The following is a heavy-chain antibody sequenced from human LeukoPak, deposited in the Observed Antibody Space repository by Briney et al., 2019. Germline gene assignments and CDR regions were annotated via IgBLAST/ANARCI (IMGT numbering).Heavy chain of an antibody. J-gene: IGHJ4*02. D-gene: IGHD3-16*01. V-gene: IGHV3-30*18. CDR3: AKDNRGYFDF. Sequence: GGSLRLSCAASGFTFYSHGMHWVRQAPGKGLEWVALISYNGRNNYYADSVKGRFTISRDNSKNTLYLQVSSLRTEDTAVYFCAKDNRGYFDFWGQGTLVTVSS. CDR1: GFTFYSHG. CDR2: ISYNGRNN.